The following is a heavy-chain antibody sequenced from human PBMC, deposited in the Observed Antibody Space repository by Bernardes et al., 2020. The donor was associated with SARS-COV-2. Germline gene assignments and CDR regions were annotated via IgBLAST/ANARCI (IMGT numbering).Heavy chain of an antibody. CDR3: AHRRYYFDNSGPDYFDP. D-gene: IGHD3-22*01. CDR2: IYWDDDK. Sequence: SGPTLLKPTQTLTLTCTFSGFSLTTMGVGVGWIRQPPGKALEWIALIYWDDDKRYSPSLNSRLTITKDTSKNQVVLTMTNMDPEDTATYYCAHRRYYFDNSGPDYFDPWGQGILVTVSS. CDR1: GFSLTTMGVG. J-gene: IGHJ5*02. V-gene: IGHV2-5*02.